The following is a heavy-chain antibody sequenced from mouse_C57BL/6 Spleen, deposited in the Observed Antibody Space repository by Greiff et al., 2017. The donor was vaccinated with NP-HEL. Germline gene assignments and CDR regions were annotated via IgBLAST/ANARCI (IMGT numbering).Heavy chain of an antibody. J-gene: IGHJ1*03. CDR3: ARWGDYDGDWYFDV. D-gene: IGHD2-4*01. V-gene: IGHV1-55*01. CDR1: GYTFTSYW. CDR2: IYPGSGST. Sequence: QVQLKQPGAELVKPGASVKMSCKASGYTFTSYWITWVKQRPGQGLEWIGDIYPGSGSTNYNEKFKSKATLTVDTSSSTAYMQLSSLTSEDSAVYYCARWGDYDGDWYFDVWGTGTTVTVSS.